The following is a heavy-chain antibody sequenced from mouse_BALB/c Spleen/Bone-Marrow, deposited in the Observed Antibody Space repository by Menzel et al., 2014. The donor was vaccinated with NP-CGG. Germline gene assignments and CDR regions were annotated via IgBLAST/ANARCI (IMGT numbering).Heavy chain of an antibody. J-gene: IGHJ4*01. CDR1: GYTFSSYW. Sequence: VHLVESGAELMKPGASVKISCKATGYTFSSYWIEWVKQRPGHGLEWIGETLPGSGSTNYNEKFKGKATFTADTSSNTAYMQLSSLTSEDSAVYYCARGIDYYAMDYWGQGTSVTVSS. CDR2: TLPGSGST. V-gene: IGHV1-9*01. CDR3: ARGIDYYAMDY.